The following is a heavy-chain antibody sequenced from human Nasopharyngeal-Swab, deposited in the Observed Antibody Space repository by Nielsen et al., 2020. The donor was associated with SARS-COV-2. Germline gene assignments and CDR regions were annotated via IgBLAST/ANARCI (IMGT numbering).Heavy chain of an antibody. CDR1: GGSISSTSYY. CDR3: AREEQSFDY. CDR2: IYYTGST. J-gene: IGHJ4*02. D-gene: IGHD1-26*01. V-gene: IGHV4-39*07. Sequence: GSLRLSCTVSGGSISSTSYYWVWIRQPPGKGLEWIGDIYYTGSTYYNPSLKSRVTLSVDTSKNQFSLKLSSVTAADTAVYYCAREEQSFDYWGQGTLVAVSS.